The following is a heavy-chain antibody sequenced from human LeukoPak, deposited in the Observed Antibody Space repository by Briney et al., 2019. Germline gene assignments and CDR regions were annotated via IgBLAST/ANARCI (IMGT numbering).Heavy chain of an antibody. Sequence: PGVSLRLSCAASGFTFSSYWMHWVPQAPGKGLVWVSRFNSDGSSTNYADSVKGRFTISRDNAKNTLYLQMNSLRAEDTAVYYCTRDEYASSLDYWGQGTLVTVSS. CDR3: TRDEYASSLDY. CDR2: FNSDGSST. D-gene: IGHD6-6*01. CDR1: GFTFSSYW. J-gene: IGHJ4*02. V-gene: IGHV3-74*01.